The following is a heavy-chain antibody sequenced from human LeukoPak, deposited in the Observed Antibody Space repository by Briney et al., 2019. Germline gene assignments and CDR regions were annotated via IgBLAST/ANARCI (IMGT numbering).Heavy chain of an antibody. CDR2: ISAYNGNT. J-gene: IGHJ6*03. V-gene: IGHV1-18*01. D-gene: IGHD3-10*01. CDR1: GYTFTSYG. Sequence: ASVKVSCKASGYTFTSYGISWVRQAPGQGLEWMGWISAYNGNTNYAQKLQGRVTMTTDTSTSTAYMELRSLRSDDTAVYYCARGGSVLLWFGEYNRYHMDVWGKGTTVTISS. CDR3: ARGGSVLLWFGEYNRYHMDV.